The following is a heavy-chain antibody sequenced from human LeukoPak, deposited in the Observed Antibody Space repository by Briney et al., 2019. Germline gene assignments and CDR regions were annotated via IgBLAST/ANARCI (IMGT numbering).Heavy chain of an antibody. CDR1: GYTFTGYY. V-gene: IGHV1-2*02. CDR3: ARDGLVAVAGIQNY. CDR2: INPNSGGT. Sequence: GASVKVSCKASGYTFTGYYVHWVRQAPGQGLEWMGWINPNSGGTNYAQRFQGRVTMTRDTSISTAYMELSRLRSDDTAVYYCARDGLVAVAGIQNYWGQGTLVTVSS. D-gene: IGHD6-19*01. J-gene: IGHJ4*02.